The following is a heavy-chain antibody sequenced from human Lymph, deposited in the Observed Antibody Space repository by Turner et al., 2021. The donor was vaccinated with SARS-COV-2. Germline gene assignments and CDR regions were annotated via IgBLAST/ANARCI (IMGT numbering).Heavy chain of an antibody. Sequence: QVQLQESGPGLVKPSGPLSLICAVSGGSISSNIWWTWVRQPPGKGLEWIGEIYHSGNTNYNPSLNSRVTISVDKSKNQFSLKLSSVTAADTAVYYCATKYCSGGSCSYFDYWGQGTLVTVSS. CDR1: GGSISSNIW. D-gene: IGHD2-15*01. J-gene: IGHJ4*02. CDR2: IYHSGNT. V-gene: IGHV4-4*02. CDR3: ATKYCSGGSCSYFDY.